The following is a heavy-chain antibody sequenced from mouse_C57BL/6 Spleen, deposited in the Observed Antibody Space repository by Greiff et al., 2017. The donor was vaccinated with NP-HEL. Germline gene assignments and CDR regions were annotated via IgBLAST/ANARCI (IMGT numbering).Heavy chain of an antibody. Sequence: QVQLQQPGAELVKPGASVKLSCKASGYTFTSYWMQWVKQRPGQGLEWIGEIDPSDSYTNYNQKFKGKATLTVDTSSSTAYMQRSSLTSEDSAVYYGASEGRAWFAYWGQGTLVTVSA. CDR2: IDPSDSYT. D-gene: IGHD3-3*01. CDR1: GYTFTSYW. CDR3: ASEGRAWFAY. J-gene: IGHJ3*01. V-gene: IGHV1-50*01.